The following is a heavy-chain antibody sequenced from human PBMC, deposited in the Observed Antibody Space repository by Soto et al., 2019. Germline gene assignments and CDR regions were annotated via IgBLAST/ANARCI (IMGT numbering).Heavy chain of an antibody. D-gene: IGHD6-13*01. V-gene: IGHV1-8*01. CDR3: ARGGSSWYSPYYYYGMDV. J-gene: IGHJ6*02. CDR1: GYTFTSYD. CDR2: MNPNSGNT. Sequence: ASVKVSCKASGYTFTSYDINWVRQATGQGLEWMGWMNPNSGNTGYAQKFQGRVTMTRNTSISTAYMELSSLRSEDTAVYYCARGGSSWYSPYYYYGMDVWGQGTTVTVSS.